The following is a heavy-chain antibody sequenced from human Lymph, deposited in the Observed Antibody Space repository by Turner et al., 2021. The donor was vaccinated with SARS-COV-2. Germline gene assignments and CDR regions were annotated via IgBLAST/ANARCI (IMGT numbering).Heavy chain of an antibody. J-gene: IGHJ6*02. CDR1: GYTLTELS. CDR2: FDPEDGET. CDR3: ATVLCSGGSCYYYGMDV. Sequence: QVQLVQSGAEMKKPGASMKVSCKVSGYTLTELSMHWVRQAPGKGLEWVGGFDPEDGETIYAQKFQGRVTMTEDTSTDTAYMELRSLRSEDTAVYYCATVLCSGGSCYYYGMDVWGQGTTVTVSS. V-gene: IGHV1-24*01. D-gene: IGHD2-15*01.